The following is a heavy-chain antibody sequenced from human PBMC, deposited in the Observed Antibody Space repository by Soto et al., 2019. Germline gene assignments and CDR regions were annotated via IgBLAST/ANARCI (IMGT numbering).Heavy chain of an antibody. J-gene: IGHJ3*02. D-gene: IGHD5-12*01. Sequence: ASVKASSKAFGDSFTSNSSNWVRQATGQGLEWMGWMNPNSGNTGYAQKFQGRVTMTRNTSISTAYMELSSLRSEDTAVYYCARRSGHDAFDIWGQGTMVTVPS. CDR1: GDSFTSNS. CDR3: ARRSGHDAFDI. CDR2: MNPNSGNT. V-gene: IGHV1-8*01.